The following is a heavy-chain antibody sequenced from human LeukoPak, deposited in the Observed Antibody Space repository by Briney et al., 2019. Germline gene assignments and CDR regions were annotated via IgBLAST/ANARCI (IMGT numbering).Heavy chain of an antibody. CDR3: ARHPFSAPFDY. CDR1: GGSMNNYY. CDR2: VYQTGDT. V-gene: IGHV4-59*08. J-gene: IGHJ4*02. Sequence: PSETLSLTCTVSGGSMNNYYWSWFRRPPGKGLEWIAYVYQTGDTRYNPSLKRRVSISLDTSKNQFSLKLSSVTATDTAVYYCARHPFSAPFDYWGQGILVTVSS. D-gene: IGHD6-19*01.